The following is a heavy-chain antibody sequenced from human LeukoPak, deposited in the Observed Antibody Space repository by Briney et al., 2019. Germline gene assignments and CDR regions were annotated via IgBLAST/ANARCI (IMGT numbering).Heavy chain of an antibody. J-gene: IGHJ4*02. CDR2: IYYSGST. CDR1: GGSISSSSYY. Sequence: SETLSLTCTVSGGSISSSSYYWGWIRQPPGKGLEWIGSIYYSGSTYYNPSLKSRVTISVDTSKNQFSLKLSSVTAADTAMYYCARAEDIAAAGGFDYWGQGTLVTVSS. CDR3: ARAEDIAAAGGFDY. V-gene: IGHV4-39*01. D-gene: IGHD6-13*01.